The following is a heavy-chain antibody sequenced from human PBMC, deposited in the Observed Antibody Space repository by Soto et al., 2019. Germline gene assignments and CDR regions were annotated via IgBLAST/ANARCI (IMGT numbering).Heavy chain of an antibody. CDR3: ARDWAMAGSYYYYSYGMDV. Sequence: QVQLVQSGAEVKKPGASVKVSCKASGYTFTSYGISWVRQAPGQGLEWLGWISAYNGNTNYAQKLQGRVTMTTDTSTSTAYMELSSLRSDDTAVYSFARDWAMAGSYYYYSYGMDVWGQGTTVTVSS. CDR1: GYTFTSYG. D-gene: IGHD2-8*01. V-gene: IGHV1-18*04. CDR2: ISAYNGNT. J-gene: IGHJ6*02.